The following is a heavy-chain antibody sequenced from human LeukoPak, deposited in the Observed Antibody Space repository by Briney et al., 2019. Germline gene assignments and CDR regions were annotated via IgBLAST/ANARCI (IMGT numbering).Heavy chain of an antibody. Sequence: GGSLRLSCAASGLTFSDYYMSWIRQAPGKGLEWVSYISSSSSYTTYADSVKGRFTISRDDAKNSLYLQMNSLRAEDMAVYYCARGHFELWYWGQGTLVTVSS. CDR2: ISSSSSYT. D-gene: IGHD3-9*01. V-gene: IGHV3-11*06. CDR3: ARGHFELWY. CDR1: GLTFSDYY. J-gene: IGHJ1*01.